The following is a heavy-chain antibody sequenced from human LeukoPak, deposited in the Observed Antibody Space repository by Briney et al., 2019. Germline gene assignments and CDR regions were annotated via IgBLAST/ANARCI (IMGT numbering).Heavy chain of an antibody. Sequence: SETLSLTCTVSGGSISSYYWSWIRQPSGKGLEWIGYIYYSGSTIYNPSLKSRVTISVDTPKNQFSLKLSSVTAADTAVYYCARGLLSSGWEGGNWFDPWGQGTLVTVSS. CDR1: GGSISSYY. D-gene: IGHD6-19*01. CDR2: IYYSGST. V-gene: IGHV4-59*01. CDR3: ARGLLSSGWEGGNWFDP. J-gene: IGHJ5*02.